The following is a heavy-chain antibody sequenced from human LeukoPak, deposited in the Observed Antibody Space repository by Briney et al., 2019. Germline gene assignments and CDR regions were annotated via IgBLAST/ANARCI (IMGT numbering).Heavy chain of an antibody. Sequence: ASVKVSCKASGYAFTSYDINWVRQATGQGLEWMGWTNPNSGNTGYAQKFQGRVTITRNTSISTAYMELSSLRSEDTAVYYCARAYYDFWSGYEGYGAFDIWGQGTMVTVSS. D-gene: IGHD3-3*01. J-gene: IGHJ3*02. CDR1: GYAFTSYD. V-gene: IGHV1-8*03. CDR2: TNPNSGNT. CDR3: ARAYYDFWSGYEGYGAFDI.